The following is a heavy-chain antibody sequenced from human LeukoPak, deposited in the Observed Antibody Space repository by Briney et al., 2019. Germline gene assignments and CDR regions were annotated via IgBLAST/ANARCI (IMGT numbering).Heavy chain of an antibody. CDR2: IYSSGSA. D-gene: IGHD1-26*01. J-gene: IGHJ4*02. V-gene: IGHV4-38-2*02. CDR3: ARDSPLKSGSYLHLDY. Sequence: SETLSLTCTVSGYSISSGYYWGWIRQPPGKGLEWIGRIYSSGSAYYNPSLKSRVTISVDTSKNQFSLKLSSVTATDTAVYYCARDSPLKSGSYLHLDYWGQGTLVTVSS. CDR1: GYSISSGYY.